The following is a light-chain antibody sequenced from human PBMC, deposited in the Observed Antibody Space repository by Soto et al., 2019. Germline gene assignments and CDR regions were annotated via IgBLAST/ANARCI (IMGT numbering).Light chain of an antibody. CDR1: QRVSRAD. V-gene: IGKV3-20*01. CDR3: QQYGGANT. J-gene: IGKJ5*01. CDR2: GAS. Sequence: EIVLTQSPGTLSLSPGEGATLFCRASQRVSRADLAWYQQKPVQAPRLLIYGASTRATGIPDRFSGSGSGTDFTLTIIRLEPEDFAVYYCQQYGGANTFRQATRMEIE.